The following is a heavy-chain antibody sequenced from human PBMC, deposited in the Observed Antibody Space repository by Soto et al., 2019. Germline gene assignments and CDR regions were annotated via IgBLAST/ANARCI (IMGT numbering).Heavy chain of an antibody. CDR1: GFTFSSYG. D-gene: IGHD6-19*01. V-gene: IGHV3-30*18. CDR3: VKDGSSGWPYYYGLDV. CDR2: ISYDGSNK. Sequence: QVQLVESGGGVVQHGRSLRLSCAASGFTFSSYGMHWVRQAPGKGLEWVAVISYDGSNKYYADSVKGRFTIARDNSKNTLYLQMSSLRAEDTAVYYCVKDGSSGWPYYYGLDVWGQGTSVTVSS. J-gene: IGHJ6*02.